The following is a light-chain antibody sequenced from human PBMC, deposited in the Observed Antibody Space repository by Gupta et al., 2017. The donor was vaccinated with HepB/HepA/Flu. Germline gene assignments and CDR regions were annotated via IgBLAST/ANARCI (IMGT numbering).Light chain of an antibody. J-gene: IGKJ2*01. CDR1: QSVSSSH. V-gene: IGKV3-20*01. CDR2: GAS. Sequence: IVLTQSPGTLSLSPGESATLPCRASQSVSSSHLAWYQQKPGQAPRLLIYGASSRATGIPDRFSGSGSETDFTLTISRLEPEDFAVYYCQQYGSSLYTFGQGTNLDQT. CDR3: QQYGSSLYT.